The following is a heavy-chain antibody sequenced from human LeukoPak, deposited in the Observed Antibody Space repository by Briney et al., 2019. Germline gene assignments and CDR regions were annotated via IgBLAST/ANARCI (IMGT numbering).Heavy chain of an antibody. CDR3: ARDSMPNFDY. J-gene: IGHJ4*02. D-gene: IGHD2/OR15-2a*01. CDR2: ISYDGSNK. CDR1: GFTFSSYA. V-gene: IGHV3-30*04. Sequence: GGSLRLSCAASGFTFSSYAMHWVRQAPGKGLEWVAVISYDGSNKYYADSVKGRFTIPRDNSKNTLYLQMNSLRAEDTAVYYCARDSMPNFDYWGQGTLVTVSS.